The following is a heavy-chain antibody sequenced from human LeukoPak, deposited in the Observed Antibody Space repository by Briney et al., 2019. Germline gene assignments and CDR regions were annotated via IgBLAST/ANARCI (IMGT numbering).Heavy chain of an antibody. V-gene: IGHV3-48*03. CDR3: VSGGRWLYRGDY. D-gene: IGHD5-24*01. J-gene: IGHJ4*02. CDR1: GFPFSGYE. Sequence: PGGSLIQSCLVPGFPFSGYEMRSVRQAPGKGLEWVPSISCSGGSPYYPASLEGRFTISSDNPQNSLFLQTNSLRVDDAAIYYCVSGGRWLYRGDYWGQGTLVTVSS. CDR2: ISCSGGSP.